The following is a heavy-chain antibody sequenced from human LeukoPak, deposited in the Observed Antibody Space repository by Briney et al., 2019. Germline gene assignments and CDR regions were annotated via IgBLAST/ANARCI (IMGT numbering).Heavy chain of an antibody. CDR3: ARLYYYGSGSYGGPLDY. D-gene: IGHD3-10*01. CDR1: GYSFTSYW. J-gene: IGHJ4*02. Sequence: PGESLRFSCKGSGYSFTSYWISWVRQLPGKGLGWMGRIDPSDSYTNYSPSFQGHVTTSADKSISTAYLQWSSLKASDTAMYYCARLYYYGSGSYGGPLDYWGQGTLVTVSS. V-gene: IGHV5-10-1*01. CDR2: IDPSDSYT.